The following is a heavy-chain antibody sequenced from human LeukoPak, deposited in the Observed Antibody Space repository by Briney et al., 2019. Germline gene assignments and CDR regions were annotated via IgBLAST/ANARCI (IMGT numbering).Heavy chain of an antibody. Sequence: SVKVSCKASGGTFSSYAVSWVRQAPGQGLEWMGGIIPIFGTANYAQKFQGRVTVTADESTSTAYMELSSLRSEDTAVYYCARLDYYDSSGYPHWGQGTLVTVSS. D-gene: IGHD3-22*01. CDR3: ARLDYYDSSGYPH. V-gene: IGHV1-69*13. J-gene: IGHJ4*02. CDR1: GGTFSSYA. CDR2: IIPIFGTA.